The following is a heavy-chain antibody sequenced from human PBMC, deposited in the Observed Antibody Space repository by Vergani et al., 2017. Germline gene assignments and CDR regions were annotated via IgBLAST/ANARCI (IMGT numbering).Heavy chain of an antibody. Sequence: QVQLQESGPGLVKPSETLSLTCTVSGGSISSYYWSWIRQPPGKGLGWIGYIYYSGSTNYNPSLKSRVTISVDRSRNQFSLKLRSVTAADTAVYYCAGIVVVPAATYYYYYGMDVWGQGTTVTVSS. D-gene: IGHD2-2*01. CDR3: AGIVVVPAATYYYYYGMDV. CDR1: GGSISSYY. CDR2: IYYSGST. V-gene: IGHV4-59*01. J-gene: IGHJ6*02.